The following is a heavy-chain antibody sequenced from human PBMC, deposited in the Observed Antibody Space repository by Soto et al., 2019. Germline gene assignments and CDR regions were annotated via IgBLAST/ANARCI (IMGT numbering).Heavy chain of an antibody. CDR2: MNPNSGNT. CDR3: ARDCSGGSCYRATNAFDI. J-gene: IGHJ3*02. Sequence: QVQLVQSGAEVKKPGASVKVSWKASGYTFTSYDINWVRQATGQGLEWMGWMNPNSGNTGYAQKFQGRFTMTRNTSISTAYMELSSPRSEDTAVYYCARDCSGGSCYRATNAFDIWGQGTMVTVSS. D-gene: IGHD2-15*01. V-gene: IGHV1-8*01. CDR1: GYTFTSYD.